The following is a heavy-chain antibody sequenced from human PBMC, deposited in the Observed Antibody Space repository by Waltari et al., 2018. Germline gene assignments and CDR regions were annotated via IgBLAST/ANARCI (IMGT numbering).Heavy chain of an antibody. D-gene: IGHD3-10*01. CDR1: GFTFSPFS. V-gene: IGHV3-48*04. CDR2: IGSTTTTV. Sequence: DVKLVESGGGLVQPGESLRLSCAASGFTFSPFSVTWVRQGPGKGLGWVSYIGSTTTTVHYADSVKGRFTISRDNAKNSVDLHMNSLRAEDTAVYYCARARGGSSAFFDYWGQGTLVTVSS. CDR3: ARARGGSSAFFDY. J-gene: IGHJ4*02.